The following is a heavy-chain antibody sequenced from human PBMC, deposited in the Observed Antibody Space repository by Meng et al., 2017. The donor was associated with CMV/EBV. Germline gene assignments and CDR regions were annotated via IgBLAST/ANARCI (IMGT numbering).Heavy chain of an antibody. CDR3: AKDGYSSGWYHWFDP. CDR2: IYSGGST. V-gene: IGHV3-53*01. J-gene: IGHJ5*02. CDR1: GFTFSTYA. D-gene: IGHD6-19*01. Sequence: GGSLRLSCAASGFTFSTYAMTWVRQAPGKGLEWVSVIYSGGSTYYADSVKGRFTISRDNSKNTLYLQMNSLRAEDTAVYYCAKDGYSSGWYHWFDPWGQGTLVTVSS.